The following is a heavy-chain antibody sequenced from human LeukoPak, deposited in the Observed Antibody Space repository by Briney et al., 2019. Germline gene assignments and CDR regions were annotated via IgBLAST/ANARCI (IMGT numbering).Heavy chain of an antibody. CDR3: AKDLLPSSYYYDSSGYDY. D-gene: IGHD3-22*01. CDR2: ISGSGGST. V-gene: IGHV3-23*01. Sequence: GGSLRLSCAASGFTFSSYAMSWVRQAPGKGLEWVSAISGSGGSTYYADSVKGRFTISRDNSKNTMYLQMNSLRAEDTAVYYCAKDLLPSSYYYDSSGYDYWGQGTLVTVSS. J-gene: IGHJ4*02. CDR1: GFTFSSYA.